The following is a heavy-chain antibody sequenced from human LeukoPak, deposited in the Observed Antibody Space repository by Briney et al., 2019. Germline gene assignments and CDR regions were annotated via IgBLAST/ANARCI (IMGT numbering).Heavy chain of an antibody. Sequence: SETLSLTCAVYGGSFSGYYWSWIRQPPGKGLEWIGEINHSGSTNYNPSLKSRVTISVDTSKNQFSLKLSSVTAADTAVYYCARSPPQIQGRADYYYYYMDVWGKGTTVTISS. CDR1: GGSFSGYY. J-gene: IGHJ6*03. D-gene: IGHD1-14*01. CDR3: ARSPPQIQGRADYYYYYMDV. V-gene: IGHV4-34*01. CDR2: INHSGST.